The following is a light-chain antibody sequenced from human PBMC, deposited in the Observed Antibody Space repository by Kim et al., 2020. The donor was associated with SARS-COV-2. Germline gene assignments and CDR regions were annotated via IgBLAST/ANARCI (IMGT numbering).Light chain of an antibody. J-gene: IGKJ4*01. CDR1: QGINDY. CDR3: QRYYSYIP. Sequence: VIWMTQSPSLLSASTGDRVTISCRMSQGINDYLGWCLQKPGKAPEVLIYAASTLQSGVPSTCRGSGSGTDFTLTISHLQSEDFASCECQRYYSYIPCGGGTKVDIK. CDR2: AAS. V-gene: IGKV1D-8*01.